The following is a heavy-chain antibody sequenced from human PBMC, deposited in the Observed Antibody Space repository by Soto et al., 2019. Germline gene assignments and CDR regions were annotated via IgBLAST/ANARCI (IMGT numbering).Heavy chain of an antibody. CDR1: GDSLNSGAYY. CDR3: ARSWGGDGYSH. V-gene: IGHV4-61*08. J-gene: IGHJ4*02. CDR2: IYHTGST. D-gene: IGHD2-15*01. Sequence: KTSETLSLTCDVSGDSLNSGAYYWTWIRQSPGGGLEWIGHIYHTGSTNYNPSLRSRLTISLDTSKNQFSLTLRSVNAVDTGVYYCARSWGGDGYSHWGQGTLVTVSS.